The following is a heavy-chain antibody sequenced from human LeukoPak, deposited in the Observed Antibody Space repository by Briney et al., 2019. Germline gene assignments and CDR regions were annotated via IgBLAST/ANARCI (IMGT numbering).Heavy chain of an antibody. CDR2: IWYDGSNK. Sequence: GRSLRLSCAASGFTFSSYGMHWVRQAPGKGLEWVAVIWYDGSNKYYADSVKGRFTISRDNSKNTLYLQMNSLRAEDTAVYYCARANYGGNWVDPWGQGTLVTVSS. D-gene: IGHD4-23*01. J-gene: IGHJ5*02. CDR1: GFTFSSYG. V-gene: IGHV3-33*01. CDR3: ARANYGGNWVDP.